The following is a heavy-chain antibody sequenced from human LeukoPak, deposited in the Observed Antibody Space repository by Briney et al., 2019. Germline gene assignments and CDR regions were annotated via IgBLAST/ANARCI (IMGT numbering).Heavy chain of an antibody. D-gene: IGHD3-22*01. CDR2: ISYDGSNK. Sequence: GRSLRLSCAASGFTFSSYAMHWVRQAPGKGLEWVAVISYDGSNKYYADSVKGRFTISRDNSKNTLYLQMNSLRAEDTAVYYCARGPGTMIVVGYCWGQGTLVTVSS. CDR1: GFTFSSYA. CDR3: ARGPGTMIVVGYC. V-gene: IGHV3-30-3*01. J-gene: IGHJ4*02.